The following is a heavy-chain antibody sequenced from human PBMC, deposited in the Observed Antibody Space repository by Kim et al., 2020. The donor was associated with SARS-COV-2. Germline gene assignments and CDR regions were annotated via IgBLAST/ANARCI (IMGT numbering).Heavy chain of an antibody. CDR3: ATTVTRSYWFFDL. V-gene: IGHV4-39*01. J-gene: IGHJ2*01. D-gene: IGHD4-17*01. Sequence: SETLSLTCTVSGGSISGSTYYWGWIRQPPGKGLEWIASIHSGGRMYFSPSLKSRVTISVDTSRNQFSLKLNSLTAADTAVYYCATTVTRSYWFFDLWGRGTLVTVSS. CDR2: IHSGGRM. CDR1: GGSISGSTYY.